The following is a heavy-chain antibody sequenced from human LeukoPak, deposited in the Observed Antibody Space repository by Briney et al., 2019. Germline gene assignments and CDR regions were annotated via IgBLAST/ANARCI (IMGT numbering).Heavy chain of an antibody. CDR2: INPNSGGT. CDR3: ARDWGSSGFGELFYFDY. CDR1: GYTFTGYY. J-gene: IGHJ4*02. Sequence: ASVKVSCKASGYTFTGYYMHWVRQAPGQGLEWMGRINPNSGGTNYAQKFQGRVTMTRDTSISTAYMELSRLRSDDTAVYYCARDWGSSGFGELFYFDYWGQGTLVTVSS. V-gene: IGHV1-2*06. D-gene: IGHD3-10*01.